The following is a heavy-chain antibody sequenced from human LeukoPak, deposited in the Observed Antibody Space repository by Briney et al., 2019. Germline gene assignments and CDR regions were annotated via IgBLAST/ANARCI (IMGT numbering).Heavy chain of an antibody. CDR2: IYYSGST. CDR1: GGSISSYY. Sequence: AETLSLTCTVSGGSISSYYWSWIRQPPGKGLEWLGYIYYSGSTNHNPSLKSRVTISVDTSKNQFSLKLSSGTAADTAVYYCARSDGSGSFSWFDPWGQGTLVTVSS. V-gene: IGHV4-59*01. J-gene: IGHJ5*02. CDR3: ARSDGSGSFSWFDP. D-gene: IGHD3-10*01.